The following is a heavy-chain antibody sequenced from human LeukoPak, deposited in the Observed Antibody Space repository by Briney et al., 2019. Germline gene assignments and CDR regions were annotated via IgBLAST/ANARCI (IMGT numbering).Heavy chain of an antibody. Sequence: SETLSLTCTVSGGSISSSSYYWGWIRQPPGKGLEWIGSIYYSGSTYYNPSLKSRVTISVDTSKNQFSLKLSSVTAADTAVYYCARMMVIATRGRFYYYYYMDVWGKGTTVTVSS. J-gene: IGHJ6*03. V-gene: IGHV4-39*07. CDR1: GGSISSSSYY. CDR3: ARMMVIATRGRFYYYYYMDV. D-gene: IGHD2-21*01. CDR2: IYYSGST.